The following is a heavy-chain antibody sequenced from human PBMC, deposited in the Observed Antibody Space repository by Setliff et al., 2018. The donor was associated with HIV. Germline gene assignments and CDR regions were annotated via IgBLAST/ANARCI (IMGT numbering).Heavy chain of an antibody. CDR2: ISGSGGST. D-gene: IGHD3-10*01. CDR1: GFTFSSYA. CDR3: AKDTLGSGSYYNAVDY. V-gene: IGHV3-23*01. Sequence: LRLSCAASGFTFSSYAMSWVRQAPGKGLEWVSAISGSGGSTYYADSVKGRFTISRDNSKNTLYLQMNSLRAEDTAVYYCAKDTLGSGSYYNAVDYWGQGTLVTVSS. J-gene: IGHJ4*02.